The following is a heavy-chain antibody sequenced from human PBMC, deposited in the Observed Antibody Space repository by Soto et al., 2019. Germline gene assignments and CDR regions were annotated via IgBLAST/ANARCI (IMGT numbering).Heavy chain of an antibody. J-gene: IGHJ6*04. Sequence: QVQLVQSGAEVKKPGASVKVSCKASGYTFTTYDISWVRQAPGQGLEWMGRISAYNGDTNYPQSLQGRLTMTTDTPTNTAYMQLRSLRSDETAVYYCARDPYNVLMVNAPNIYGRDVWGKGTTVTVAS. CDR1: GYTFTTYD. D-gene: IGHD2-8*01. CDR2: ISAYNGDT. V-gene: IGHV1-18*01. CDR3: ARDPYNVLMVNAPNIYGRDV.